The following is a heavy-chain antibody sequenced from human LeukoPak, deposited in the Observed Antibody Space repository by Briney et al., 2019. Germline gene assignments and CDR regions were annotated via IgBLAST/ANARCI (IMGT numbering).Heavy chain of an antibody. V-gene: IGHV4-59*01. D-gene: IGHD2-2*02. J-gene: IGHJ5*02. CDR2: IYYSGST. Sequence: SETLSLTCTVSGGSISSYYWSWIRQPPGKGLEWIGYIYYSGSTNYNPSLKSRVTISVDTSTNQFSLKLSSVTAADTAVYYCAGRRRYCSSTSCYNGWFDPWGQGTLVTVSS. CDR3: AGRRRYCSSTSCYNGWFDP. CDR1: GGSISSYY.